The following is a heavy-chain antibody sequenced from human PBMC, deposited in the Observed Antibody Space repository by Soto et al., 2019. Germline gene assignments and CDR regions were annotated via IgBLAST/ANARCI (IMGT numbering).Heavy chain of an antibody. CDR1: GGSFSGYY. CDR3: AKAKNDYNWDNRPPFDY. V-gene: IGHV4-34*01. J-gene: IGHJ4*02. D-gene: IGHD1-20*01. CDR2: INHSGST. Sequence: TSETLSLTCAVYGGSFSGYYWSWIRQPPGKGLEWIGEINHSGSTNYNPSLKSRVTISTDQSRNTVYLQMDSLRADDTAIYYCAKAKNDYNWDNRPPFDYWGQGTLVTVSS.